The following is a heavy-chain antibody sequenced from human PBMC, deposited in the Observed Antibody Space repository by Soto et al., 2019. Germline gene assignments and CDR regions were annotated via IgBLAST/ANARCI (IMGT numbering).Heavy chain of an antibody. D-gene: IGHD2-21*02. CDR3: ARVTAPRSIVRWFDP. Sequence: QVQLVQSGAEVKKPGASVKVSCKASGYTFTSYGISWVLQAPGQGLEWMGWISAYNGNTNYAQKHQGRVTMTTDTSTSTAYMELRSLRSDDTAVYYCARVTAPRSIVRWFDPWGQGTLVTVSS. V-gene: IGHV1-18*01. CDR2: ISAYNGNT. J-gene: IGHJ5*02. CDR1: GYTFTSYG.